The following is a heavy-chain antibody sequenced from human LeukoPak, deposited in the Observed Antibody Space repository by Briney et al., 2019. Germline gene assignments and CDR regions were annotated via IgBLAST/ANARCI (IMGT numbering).Heavy chain of an antibody. J-gene: IGHJ4*02. CDR1: GGSISSGGYY. CDR2: IYHSGST. CDR3: ARGSSSWMD. Sequence: SETLSLTCTVSGGSISSGGYYWSWIRQPPGKGLEWIGYIYHSGSTYYNPSLKSRVTISVDRSKNQFSLKLSSVTAADTAMYYCARGSSSWMDWGQGTLVTVSS. V-gene: IGHV4-30-2*01. D-gene: IGHD6-13*01.